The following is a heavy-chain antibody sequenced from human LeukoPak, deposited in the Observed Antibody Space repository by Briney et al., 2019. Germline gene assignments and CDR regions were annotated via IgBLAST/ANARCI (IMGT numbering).Heavy chain of an antibody. J-gene: IGHJ6*01. CDR3: AREGRFGEFDVYYYGMDV. CDR2: IYYSGST. CDR1: GGSISSYY. D-gene: IGHD3-10*01. Sequence: SETLSLTCTVSGGSISSYYWSWIRQPPGKGLEWIGYIYYSGSTNYNPSLKSRVTITIDTTKIQFSLKLRSVTAADADVYYCAREGRFGEFDVYYYGMDVWGQRTTVTVSS. V-gene: IGHV4-59*01.